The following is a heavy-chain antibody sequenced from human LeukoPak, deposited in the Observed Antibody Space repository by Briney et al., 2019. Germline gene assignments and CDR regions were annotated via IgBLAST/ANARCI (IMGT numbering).Heavy chain of an antibody. CDR1: GGSISSGGYY. CDR2: IYYSGST. D-gene: IGHD6-6*01. J-gene: IGHJ5*02. CDR3: ARGQLVRSGWFDP. V-gene: IGHV4-31*03. Sequence: RASQTLSLTCTVSGGSISSGGYYWSWIRQHPGKGLEGIGYIYYSGSTYYNPSLKSRVTISVDTSKNQFSLKLSSVTAADTAVYYCARGQLVRSGWFDPWGQGTLVTVSS.